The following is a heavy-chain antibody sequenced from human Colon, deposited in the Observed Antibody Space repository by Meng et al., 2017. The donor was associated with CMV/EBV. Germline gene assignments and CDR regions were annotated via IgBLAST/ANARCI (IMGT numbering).Heavy chain of an antibody. V-gene: IGHV1-18*01. J-gene: IGHJ3*02. CDR3: ARESFVRATFDI. CDR2: ISAYNGNT. Sequence: ASVKVSCKASGYSFTNYGVRWVRQAPGQGLEWMEWISAYNGNTKYSEKFQGRITMATDTSTSTAYMELRSLRSEDTAVNYCARESFVRATFDIWGQGTMVTVSS. D-gene: IGHD3-10*01. CDR1: GYSFTNYG.